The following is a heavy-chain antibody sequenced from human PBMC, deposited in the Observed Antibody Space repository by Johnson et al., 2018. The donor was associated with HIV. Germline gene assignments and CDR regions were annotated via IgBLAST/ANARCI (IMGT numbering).Heavy chain of an antibody. CDR2: IWYDGSNN. J-gene: IGHJ3*01. V-gene: IGHV3-33*01. Sequence: QVQLVESGGGVVQPGRSLRLSCAASGFTFSNYAMHWVRQAPGKGLEWVAVIWYDGSNNYYADSVKGRFTISRDNTKKSLYLEMNSLRVDDTAIYYCTRESTPWGADYVGYGLDVWGQGTMVAVSS. CDR3: TRESTPWGADYVGYGLDV. D-gene: IGHD5-18*01. CDR1: GFTFSNYA.